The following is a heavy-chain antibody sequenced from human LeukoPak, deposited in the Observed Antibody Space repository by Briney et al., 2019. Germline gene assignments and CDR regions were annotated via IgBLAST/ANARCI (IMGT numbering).Heavy chain of an antibody. CDR3: AREGCSSTSCYELYYYYYMDV. CDR1: GFTFSDSY. Sequence: GGSLRLSCAASGFTFSDSYMTWIRQAPGKGLQWVSYISSSGSTRYYADSVKGRFTISRDNAKNSLYLQMNSLRAEDTAVYYCAREGCSSTSCYELYYYYYMDVWGKGTTVTVSS. J-gene: IGHJ6*03. V-gene: IGHV3-11*04. CDR2: ISSSGSTR. D-gene: IGHD2-2*01.